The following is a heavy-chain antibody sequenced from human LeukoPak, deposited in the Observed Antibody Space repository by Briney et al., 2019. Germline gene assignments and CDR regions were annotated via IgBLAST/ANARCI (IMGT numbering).Heavy chain of an antibody. CDR3: ASEVFPYYYGSGSYLNY. CDR2: INHSGST. J-gene: IGHJ4*02. V-gene: IGHV4-34*01. Sequence: SETLSLTCAVYGGSFSGYYWSWIRQPPGKGLEWIGEINHSGSTNYNPSLKSRVTISVDTSKNRFSLKLSSVTAADTAVYYCASEVFPYYYGSGSYLNYWGQGTLVTVSS. D-gene: IGHD3-10*01. CDR1: GGSFSGYY.